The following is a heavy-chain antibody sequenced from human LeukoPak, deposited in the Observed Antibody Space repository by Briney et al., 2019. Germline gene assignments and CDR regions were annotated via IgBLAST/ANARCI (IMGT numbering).Heavy chain of an antibody. D-gene: IGHD6-13*01. Sequence: GGSLRLSCAASGFTFNNYAMSWVRQAPGQGLEWVSTISGSGTSTYYADSVKGRFTISRDNSKNTLYLQMNSLRAEDTAVYYCANADSSSWYGGAFDIWGQGTMVTVSS. CDR2: ISGSGTST. CDR1: GFTFNNYA. V-gene: IGHV3-23*01. CDR3: ANADSSSWYGGAFDI. J-gene: IGHJ3*02.